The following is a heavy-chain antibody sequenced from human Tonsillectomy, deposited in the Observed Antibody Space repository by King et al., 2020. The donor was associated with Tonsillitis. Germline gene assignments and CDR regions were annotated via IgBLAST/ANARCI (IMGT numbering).Heavy chain of an antibody. Sequence: VTLKESGPALVKPTQTLTLTCTFSGFSLSTSGMCVSWIRQPPGKALEWLARIDWDDDKFYSISLKTRLTISKDTSKNQVVLTMTNMDPVDTATYYCARIPPAYGGNSFDYWGQGTLVTVSS. V-gene: IGHV2-70*04. J-gene: IGHJ4*02. CDR2: IDWDDDK. CDR1: GFSLSTSGMC. D-gene: IGHD4-23*01. CDR3: ARIPPAYGGNSFDY.